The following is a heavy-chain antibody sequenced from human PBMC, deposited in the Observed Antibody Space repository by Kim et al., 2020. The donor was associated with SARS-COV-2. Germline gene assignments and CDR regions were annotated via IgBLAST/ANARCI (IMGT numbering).Heavy chain of an antibody. CDR2: IYTSGST. J-gene: IGHJ4*02. CDR1: GGSINNYY. Sequence: SETLSLTCTVSGGSINNYYWSWVRQPAGKGLEWIGRIYTSGSTDYDPSFKSRVTMSVDMSKNQFSLKLTSVTAADSAVYYCARGPQYFLDLDSWGQGTLVTVSS. V-gene: IGHV4-4*07. D-gene: IGHD2-2*01. CDR3: ARGPQYFLDLDS.